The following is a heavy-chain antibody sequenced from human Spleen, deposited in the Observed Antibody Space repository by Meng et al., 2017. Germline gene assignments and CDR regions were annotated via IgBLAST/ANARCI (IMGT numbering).Heavy chain of an antibody. D-gene: IGHD6-13*01. J-gene: IGHJ5*02. V-gene: IGHV4-4*07. CDR2: IYTSGST. CDR1: GGSIRRYY. Sequence: SETLSLTCTVSGGSIRRYYWSWIRQPAGKGLEWIGRIYTSGSTNYNPSLKSRVTMSVDTSKNQFSLRLSYVTAADTAVYYCSRWHSGSWYAWFDPWGQGTLVTVSS. CDR3: SRWHSGSWYAWFDP.